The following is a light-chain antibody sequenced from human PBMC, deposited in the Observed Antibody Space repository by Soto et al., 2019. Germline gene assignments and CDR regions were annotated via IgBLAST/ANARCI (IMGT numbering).Light chain of an antibody. V-gene: IGKV3-20*01. CDR2: GAS. CDR3: QQYGSSGT. Sequence: EIVLTQSPGTLSLPPGERATLSCRASQTVTRNYLAWYQQKPGQAPRLLIYGASNRATGIPDRFSGSGSGTDFTLTISRLEPEDFAVYYCQQYGSSGTFGQGTKVDIK. CDR1: QTVTRNY. J-gene: IGKJ1*01.